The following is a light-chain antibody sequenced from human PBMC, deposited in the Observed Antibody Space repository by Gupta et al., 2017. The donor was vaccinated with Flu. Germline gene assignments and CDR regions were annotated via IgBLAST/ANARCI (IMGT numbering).Light chain of an antibody. Sequence: GSYRLVSWYQQHPGRAPKVMIYEGNKRPSGVSNRFSGSKSGNTASLTISRLQAEDEADYYCCSYAGSNTYVFGTGTKVTVL. CDR3: CSYAGSNTYV. CDR1: GSYRL. V-gene: IGLV2-23*01. CDR2: EGN. J-gene: IGLJ1*01.